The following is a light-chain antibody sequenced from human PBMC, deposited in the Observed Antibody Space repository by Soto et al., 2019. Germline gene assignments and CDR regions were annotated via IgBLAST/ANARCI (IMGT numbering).Light chain of an antibody. CDR3: GAWDTSLSGGL. J-gene: IGLJ2*01. V-gene: IGLV1-51*02. CDR1: SSNIGSDF. Sequence: QSVLTQPPSVSAAPGQKVTISCSGSSSNIGSDFVSWYQQLPGTAPKLLIYEDNKRPSGIPDRFSGSKSGTSATLGITGLQTGDEADYYCGAWDTSLSGGLFGGGTKLTVL. CDR2: EDN.